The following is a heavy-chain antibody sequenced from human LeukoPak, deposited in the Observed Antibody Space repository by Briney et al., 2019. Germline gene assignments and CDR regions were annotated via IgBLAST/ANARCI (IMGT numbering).Heavy chain of an antibody. CDR3: AKPKYSGSYFDY. CDR2: ISYDGSNK. D-gene: IGHD1-26*01. Sequence: GRSLRLSCAASGFTFSSYGMHWVRQAPGKGLEWVAVISYDGSNKYYADSVKGRFTISRDNSKNTLYLQMNSLRAEDTAVYYCAKPKYSGSYFDYWGQGTLVTVSS. V-gene: IGHV3-30*18. CDR1: GFTFSSYG. J-gene: IGHJ4*02.